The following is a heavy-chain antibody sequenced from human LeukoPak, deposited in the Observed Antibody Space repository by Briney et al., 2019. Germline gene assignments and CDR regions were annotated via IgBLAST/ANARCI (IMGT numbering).Heavy chain of an antibody. CDR3: AKDRAGSNYYGMDV. CDR2: ISWNSGSI. Sequence: PGRSLRLSCAASGFTFDDYAMHWVRQAPGKGLEWVSGISWNSGSIGYADSVKGRFTISRDNAKNSLYLQMNSLRAEDTALYYCAKDRAGSNYYGMDVWAKGPRSQSP. CDR1: GFTFDDYA. J-gene: IGHJ6*02. D-gene: IGHD6-19*01. V-gene: IGHV3-9*01.